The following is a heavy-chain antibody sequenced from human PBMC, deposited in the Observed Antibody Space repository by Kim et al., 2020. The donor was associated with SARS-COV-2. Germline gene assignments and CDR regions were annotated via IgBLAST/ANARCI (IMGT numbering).Heavy chain of an antibody. CDR3: AHLRQLLYADY. D-gene: IGHD2-2*02. J-gene: IGHJ4*02. CDR2: IYYSGST. V-gene: IGHV4-31*03. CDR1: GGSISSGGYY. Sequence: SETLSLTCTVSGGSISSGGYYWSWIRQHPGKGLEWIGYIYYSGSTYYNPSLKSRVSISVDTSKNQFSLKLTSVTAADTAVYYCAHLRQLLYADYWGQGTLVTVSS.